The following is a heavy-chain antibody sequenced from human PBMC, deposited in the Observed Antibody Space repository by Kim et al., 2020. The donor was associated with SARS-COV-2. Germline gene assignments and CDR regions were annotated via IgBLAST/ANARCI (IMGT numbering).Heavy chain of an antibody. Sequence: SLKSRVPISVDTSKNQFSLKLSSVTAADTAVYYCARVNDFWSGYHNWFDPWGQGTLVTVSS. J-gene: IGHJ5*02. D-gene: IGHD3-3*01. V-gene: IGHV4-59*01. CDR3: ARVNDFWSGYHNWFDP.